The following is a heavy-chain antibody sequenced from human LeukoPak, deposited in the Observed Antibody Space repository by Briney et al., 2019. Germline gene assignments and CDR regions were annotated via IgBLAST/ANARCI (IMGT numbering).Heavy chain of an antibody. J-gene: IGHJ4*02. CDR1: GFTFSSYS. CDR3: ARVSPELRVYDY. CDR2: IGSSSSTI. D-gene: IGHD1-14*01. Sequence: GGSLRLSCAASGFTFSSYSMNWVRQAPGKGLEWVSYIGSSSSTIYYADSVKGRFTISRDDAKNSLYLQMHSLRAEDTAVYYCARVSPELRVYDYWGQGTLVTVSS. V-gene: IGHV3-48*04.